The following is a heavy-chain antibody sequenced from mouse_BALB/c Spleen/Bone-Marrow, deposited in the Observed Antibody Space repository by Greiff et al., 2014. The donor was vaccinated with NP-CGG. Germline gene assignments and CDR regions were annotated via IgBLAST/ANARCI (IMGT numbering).Heavy chain of an antibody. CDR1: GYTFTDYN. Sequence: VQLQQSGPELVKPGASVKISCKASGYTFTDYNMHWVKQSHGKSLEWIGCIYPYNGGTGYNQKFKSKATLTVDNSSSTAYMELRSLTSEDSAVYYCARSKGGNYYAMDYWGQGTSVTVSS. CDR3: ARSKGGNYYAMDY. CDR2: IYPYNGGT. V-gene: IGHV1S29*02. J-gene: IGHJ4*01. D-gene: IGHD1-1*02.